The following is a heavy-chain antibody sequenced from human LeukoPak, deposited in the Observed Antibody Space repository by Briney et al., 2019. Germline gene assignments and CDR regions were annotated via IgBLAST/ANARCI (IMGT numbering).Heavy chain of an antibody. CDR1: VFSFSSYA. D-gene: IGHD5-18*01. CDR2: IWYDASKK. CDR3: AKARAGYGNSWLDP. Sequence: GGSLRLSCAASVFSFSSYAMNWVRQAPGKGLEWVAVIWYDASKKYYGESVKGRFTISRDSSKNMVYLQMDSLRVEDTAVYYCAKARAGYGNSWLDPWGQGSLVVVSS. V-gene: IGHV3-33*03. J-gene: IGHJ5*02.